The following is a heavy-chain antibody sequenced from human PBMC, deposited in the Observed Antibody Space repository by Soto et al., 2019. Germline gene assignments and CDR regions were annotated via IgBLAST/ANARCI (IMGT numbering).Heavy chain of an antibody. Sequence: ASVKVSCKASGYTFTSYDINWVRQATGQGLEWMGWMNPNSGNTGYAQKFQGRVTMTRNTSISTAYMELSSLRSEDTAVYYCARAGGYLLSLYYYYYMDVWGKGTTVTVSS. CDR1: GYTFTSYD. J-gene: IGHJ6*03. D-gene: IGHD2-15*01. CDR3: ARAGGYLLSLYYYYYMDV. V-gene: IGHV1-8*01. CDR2: MNPNSGNT.